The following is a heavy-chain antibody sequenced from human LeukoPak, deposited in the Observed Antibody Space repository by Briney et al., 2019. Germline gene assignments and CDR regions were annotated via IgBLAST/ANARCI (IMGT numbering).Heavy chain of an antibody. V-gene: IGHV3-74*01. CDR1: GFTFSSYW. Sequence: GGSLRLSCAASGFTFSSYWMHWVRQAPGKGLVWVSRINSDGSSTSYEDSVKGRFTISRDNAKNTLYLQMNSLRAEDTAVYYCARRLAYCGGDCYSFAFDIWGQGTMVTVSS. D-gene: IGHD2-21*02. J-gene: IGHJ3*02. CDR3: ARRLAYCGGDCYSFAFDI. CDR2: INSDGSST.